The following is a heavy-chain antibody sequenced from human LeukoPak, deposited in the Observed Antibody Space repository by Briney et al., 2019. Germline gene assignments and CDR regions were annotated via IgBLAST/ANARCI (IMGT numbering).Heavy chain of an antibody. Sequence: GGSLRLSCAASGLTFSSYSMNWVRQAPGKGLEWVSSISSSSSYIYYADSVKGRFTISRDNAKNPLYLQMNSLRAEDTAVYYCARDLSDSYGMDVWGQGTTVTVSS. V-gene: IGHV3-21*01. D-gene: IGHD6-25*01. CDR1: GLTFSSYS. CDR3: ARDLSDSYGMDV. CDR2: ISSSSSYI. J-gene: IGHJ6*02.